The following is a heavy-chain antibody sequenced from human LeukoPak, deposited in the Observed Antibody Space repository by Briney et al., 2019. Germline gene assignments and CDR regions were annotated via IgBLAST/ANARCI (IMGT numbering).Heavy chain of an antibody. J-gene: IGHJ4*02. D-gene: IGHD6-13*01. CDR2: IYYSGST. V-gene: IGHV4-59*01. Sequence: SETLSLTCTVSGGSISSYYWSWIRQPPGKGLEWIAFIYYSGSTNYNPSPMSRVTISVDTSKNQFSLKLSSVTAADTAVYYCARGGASSRPFDLWGQGTLVTVSS. CDR3: ARGGASSRPFDL. CDR1: GGSISSYY.